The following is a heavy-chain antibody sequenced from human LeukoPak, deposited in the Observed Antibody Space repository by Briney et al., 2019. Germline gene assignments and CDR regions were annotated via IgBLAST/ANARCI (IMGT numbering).Heavy chain of an antibody. J-gene: IGHJ5*02. CDR1: GGTFSSYA. Sequence: ASVKVSCKASGGTFSSYAISWVRQAPGHGLEWMGGIIPIFGTANYAQKFQGRVTITADESTSTAYMELSSLRSEDTAVYYCAGRWFGEGCNWFDPWGQGTLVTVSS. D-gene: IGHD3-10*01. CDR2: IIPIFGTA. CDR3: AGRWFGEGCNWFDP. V-gene: IGHV1-69*13.